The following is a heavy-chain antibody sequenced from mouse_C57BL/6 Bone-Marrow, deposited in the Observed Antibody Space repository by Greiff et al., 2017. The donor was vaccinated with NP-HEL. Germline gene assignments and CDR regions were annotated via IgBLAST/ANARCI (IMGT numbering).Heavy chain of an antibody. V-gene: IGHV1-76*01. CDR1: GYTFTDYY. D-gene: IGHD2-1*01. J-gene: IGHJ3*01. Sequence: VKLQESGAELVRPGASVKLSCKASGYTFTDYYINWVKQRPGQGLEWIARIYPGSGNTYYNEKFKGKATLTAEKSSSTAYMQLSSLTSEDSAVYFCARSHYGNCGFAYWGKGTLVTVSA. CDR3: ARSHYGNCGFAY. CDR2: IYPGSGNT.